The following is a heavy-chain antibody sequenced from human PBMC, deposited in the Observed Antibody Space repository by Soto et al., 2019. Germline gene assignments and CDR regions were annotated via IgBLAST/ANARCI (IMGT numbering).Heavy chain of an antibody. CDR3: ERGYGWLTYGMDV. Sequence: QVQLQQWGAGLLKPSETLSLTCAVYGGSFSGYYWSWIRQPPGKGLEWIGEINHSGSTNYNPSLKSRVAITVDSSKNQCSLKLSSVTAADTAVYYCERGYGWLTYGMDVWGQGTTVTVSS. V-gene: IGHV4-34*01. J-gene: IGHJ6*02. CDR1: GGSFSGYY. D-gene: IGHD5-18*01. CDR2: INHSGST.